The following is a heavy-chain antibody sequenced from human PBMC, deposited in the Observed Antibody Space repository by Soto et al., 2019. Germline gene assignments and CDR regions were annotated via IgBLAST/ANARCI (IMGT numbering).Heavy chain of an antibody. V-gene: IGHV1-18*04. J-gene: IGHJ4*02. CDR3: ARAGWLRLNTHTVGRLGY. Sequence: QVQLVQSGAEVKKPGASVKVSCKASGYTFTSYGISWVRQAPGQGLEWMGWISAYNGNTNYAQKLQGRVTMTTDTSASTAYMELRSLRSDDTAVYYCARAGWLRLNTHTVGRLGYWGQGTLVTVSS. D-gene: IGHD5-12*01. CDR2: ISAYNGNT. CDR1: GYTFTSYG.